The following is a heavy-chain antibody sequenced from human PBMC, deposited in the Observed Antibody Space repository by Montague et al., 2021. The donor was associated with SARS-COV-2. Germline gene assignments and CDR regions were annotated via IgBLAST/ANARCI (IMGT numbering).Heavy chain of an antibody. V-gene: IGHV4-31*03. CDR1: GGSISSSGYY. Sequence: TLSLTCTVSGGSISSSGYYWTWIRQHPGKGLESIGYIYYSGTTYYNPSLESRLSISVHTSKNQFSLKLSSVTAADSAVYYCARVVSKITLGYFDSWGQGTLVTVSS. J-gene: IGHJ4*01. D-gene: IGHD3-16*01. CDR3: ARVVSKITLGYFDS. CDR2: IYYSGTT.